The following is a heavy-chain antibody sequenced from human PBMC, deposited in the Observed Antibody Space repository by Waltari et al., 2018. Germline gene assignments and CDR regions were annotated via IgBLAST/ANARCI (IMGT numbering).Heavy chain of an antibody. CDR2: IHYSGNS. V-gene: IGHV4-31*03. D-gene: IGHD4-17*01. J-gene: IGHJ4*02. CDR3: ARDLLGDYGCFDY. CDR1: GGSISSGGYY. Sequence: QVQLQESGPGLVKPSQTLSLTCSVSGGSISSGGYYWSWIRQHPGKGLEWIGNIHYSGNSHYNPSLQSRVIISVDTSKNQFSLKLNSVTAADTAVYYCARDLLGDYGCFDYWGQGTLVTVSS.